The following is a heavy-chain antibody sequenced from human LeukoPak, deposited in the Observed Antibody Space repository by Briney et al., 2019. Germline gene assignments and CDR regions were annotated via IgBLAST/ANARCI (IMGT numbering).Heavy chain of an antibody. J-gene: IGHJ4*02. V-gene: IGHV1-46*01. CDR3: ARRKGVAVPGLGY. CDR1: GYTLTELS. Sequence: ASVKVSCKVSGYTLTELSIHWVRQAPGQGLEWMGMINPSGGSTTYAQKFQGRVTMTRDMSTSTVYMELSSLRSEDTAVYYCARRKGVAVPGLGYWGQGTLVTVSS. CDR2: INPSGGST. D-gene: IGHD6-19*01.